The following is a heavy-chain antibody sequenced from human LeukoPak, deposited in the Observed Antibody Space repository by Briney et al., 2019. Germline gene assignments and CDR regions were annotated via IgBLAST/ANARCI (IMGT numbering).Heavy chain of an antibody. J-gene: IGHJ3*02. CDR1: GGSISSSSYY. D-gene: IGHD2-15*01. V-gene: IGHV4-39*07. CDR2: IYYSGST. Sequence: SETLSLTCTVSGGSISSSSYYWGWIRQPPGKGLEWIGSIYYSGSTYYNPSLKSRVTISVDTSKNQFSLKLSSVTAADTAVYYCASLQDNGVVVAATNAFDIWGQGTMVTVSS. CDR3: ASLQDNGVVVAATNAFDI.